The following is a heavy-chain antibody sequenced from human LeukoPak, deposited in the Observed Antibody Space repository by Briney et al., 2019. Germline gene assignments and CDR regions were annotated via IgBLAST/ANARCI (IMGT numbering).Heavy chain of an antibody. CDR2: ISSSGSTI. J-gene: IGHJ4*02. V-gene: IGHV3-11*01. CDR1: GFTFSDYC. CDR3: ARDRPYYYDSSGYSDPDY. D-gene: IGHD3-22*01. Sequence: GGSLRLSCAASGFTFSDYCMSWIRQAPGKGLEWVSYISSSGSTIYYADSVKGRFTISRDNAKNSLYLQMNSLRAEDTAVYYCARDRPYYYDSSGYSDPDYWGQGTLVTVSS.